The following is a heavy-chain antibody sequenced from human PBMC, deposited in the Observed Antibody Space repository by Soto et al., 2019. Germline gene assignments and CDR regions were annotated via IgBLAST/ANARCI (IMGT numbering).Heavy chain of an antibody. CDR2: VTADGGT. CDR1: GFTVSSHA. J-gene: IGHJ4*02. Sequence: PGGSLRLSCEGSGFTVSSHAMTWIRQAPGKGPEWVSTVTADGGTYYADSVKGRLTISRDNSKNTLFLQMSTLRVEDTAVYYCARGSLYWGQGTLVTVSS. CDR3: ARGSLY. V-gene: IGHV3-23*01.